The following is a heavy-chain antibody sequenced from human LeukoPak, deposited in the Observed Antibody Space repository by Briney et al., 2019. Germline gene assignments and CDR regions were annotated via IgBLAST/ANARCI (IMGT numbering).Heavy chain of an antibody. CDR2: IGIRGDT. V-gene: IGHV3-13*01. CDR1: GFTFIDYD. D-gene: IGHD6-19*01. CDR3: ARGGIQVSGIDEFDY. Sequence: GGSLRLSCAASGFTFIDYDMHWVRQIIGKGLEWVSAIGIRGDTHYSGSVKGRFTISRENAESSLYLQMNSLRAEDTAVYYCARGGIQVSGIDEFDYWGQGTLVTVSS. J-gene: IGHJ4*02.